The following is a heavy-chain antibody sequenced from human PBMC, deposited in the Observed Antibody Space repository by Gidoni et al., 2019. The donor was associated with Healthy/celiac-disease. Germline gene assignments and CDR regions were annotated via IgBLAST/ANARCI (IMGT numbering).Heavy chain of an antibody. D-gene: IGHD4-17*01. CDR1: CGSFSGYY. Sequence: QVPLQQWGAGLLKPSETLSLTCAVYCGSFSGYYWNWIRQSPGKGLEWIGEINYSGGTNYNTSLKSRVTMSVDTSKNQFSLNLSSLTAADTAVYYCARSNDYGDYYRYYFDSWGQGTLVSVSS. V-gene: IGHV4-34*01. J-gene: IGHJ4*02. CDR3: ARSNDYGDYYRYYFDS. CDR2: INYSGGT.